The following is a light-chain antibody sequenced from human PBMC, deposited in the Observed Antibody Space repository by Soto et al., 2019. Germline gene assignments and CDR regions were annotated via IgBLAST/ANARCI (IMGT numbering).Light chain of an antibody. Sequence: EIVLTQSPATLSLSPGARAPLSCRASQSVSSYLAWYQQKPGQAPRLLIYDASNRATGIPARFSGSGSGTDFTLTISSLEPEDFAVYYCQQRSNWPPWTFGQGTKVDNK. J-gene: IGKJ1*01. CDR2: DAS. V-gene: IGKV3-11*01. CDR1: QSVSSY. CDR3: QQRSNWPPWT.